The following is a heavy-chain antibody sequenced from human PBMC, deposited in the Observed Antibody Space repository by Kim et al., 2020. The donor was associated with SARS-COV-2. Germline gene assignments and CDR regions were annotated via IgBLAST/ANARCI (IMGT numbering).Heavy chain of an antibody. J-gene: IGHJ6*02. CDR1: GFTFSDYY. CDR2: ISSSSSYT. V-gene: IGHV3-11*06. CDR3: ARDLWVRWQQLDPDYYYGVDV. D-gene: IGHD6-13*01. Sequence: GGSLRLSCAASGFTFSDYYMSWIRQAPGKGLEWVSYISSSSSYTNYADSVKGRFTISRDNAKNSLYLQMNSLRAEDTAVYYCARDLWVRWQQLDPDYYYGVDVWGQGTTVTVSS.